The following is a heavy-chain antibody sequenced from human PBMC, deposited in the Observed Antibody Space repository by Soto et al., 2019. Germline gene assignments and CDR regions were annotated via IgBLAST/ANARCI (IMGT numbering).Heavy chain of an antibody. J-gene: IGHJ1*01. D-gene: IGHD3-3*01. CDR1: GGTSTRYA. V-gene: IGHV1-69*06. Sequence: QARLVQSGAEVRKPGSSVKVSCKVTGGTSTRYAINWVRQAPGQGLEWMGGIVPMFGTSKYSQKLQGRVTITADTSPSIAYMELRSLRSEDTAVYYCNRCSEYDFWSGYLWGQGTLVSVCS. CDR3: NRCSEYDFWSGYL. CDR2: IVPMFGTS.